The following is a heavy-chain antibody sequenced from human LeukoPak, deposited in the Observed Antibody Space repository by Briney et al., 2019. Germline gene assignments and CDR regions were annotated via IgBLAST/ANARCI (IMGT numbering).Heavy chain of an antibody. Sequence: PGRSLRLSCAAAGFTFRHYGMHWVRQAPGKGLERVAVISYDGSNKYYADSVKGRFTISRDNSKNTLYLQMNSLRAEDTAVYYCAKEEGPYSSGWYGMDVWGQGTTVTVSS. CDR3: AKEEGPYSSGWYGMDV. CDR1: GFTFRHYG. J-gene: IGHJ6*02. V-gene: IGHV3-30*18. CDR2: ISYDGSNK. D-gene: IGHD6-19*01.